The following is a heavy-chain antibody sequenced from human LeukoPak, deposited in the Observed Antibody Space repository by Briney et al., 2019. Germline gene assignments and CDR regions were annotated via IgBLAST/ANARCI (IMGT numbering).Heavy chain of an antibody. CDR1: GGSISSYY. J-gene: IGHJ3*02. Sequence: SETLSLTCTASGGSISSYYWSWIRQPPGKGLEWIGYIYYSGSTNYNPSLKSRVTISVDTSKNQFSLKLSSVTAADTAVYYCAREPQQPDAFDIWGQGTMVTVSS. V-gene: IGHV4-59*01. CDR3: AREPQQPDAFDI. CDR2: IYYSGST. D-gene: IGHD6-13*01.